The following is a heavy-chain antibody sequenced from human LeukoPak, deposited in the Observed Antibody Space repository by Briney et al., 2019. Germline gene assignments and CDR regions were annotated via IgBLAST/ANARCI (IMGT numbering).Heavy chain of an antibody. CDR3: ARHPWIQLWYWAFDI. CDR2: IYTSGST. J-gene: IGHJ3*02. D-gene: IGHD5-18*01. Sequence: SETLSLTCTVSGGSISSYYWSWIRQPAGKGLEWIGRIYTSGSTNYNPSLKSRVTMSVDTSKNQFSLKLSSVTAADTAVYYCARHPWIQLWYWAFDIWGQGTMVTVSS. CDR1: GGSISSYY. V-gene: IGHV4-4*07.